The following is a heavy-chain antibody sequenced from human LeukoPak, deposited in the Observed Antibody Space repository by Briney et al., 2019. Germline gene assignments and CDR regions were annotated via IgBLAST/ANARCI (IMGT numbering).Heavy chain of an antibody. Sequence: SETLSLTCTVSGGSSSSYYWSWIRQPPGKGLEWIGHIYYSGSTSYNPSLKSRVTISVDTSKNQFSLKMTSVTAADTAVYYCVRHPWRMGSRDYNFDYWGQGTLVTVSS. J-gene: IGHJ4*02. CDR3: VRHPWRMGSRDYNFDY. D-gene: IGHD3-16*01. CDR1: GGSSSSYY. CDR2: IYYSGST. V-gene: IGHV4-59*08.